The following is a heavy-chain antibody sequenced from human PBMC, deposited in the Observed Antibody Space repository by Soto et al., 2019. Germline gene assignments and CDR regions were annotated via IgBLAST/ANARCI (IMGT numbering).Heavy chain of an antibody. CDR1: GGSFSGYY. Sequence: SETLSLTCAVYGGSFSGYYWSWIRQPPGKGLEWIGEINHSGSTNYNPSLKSRVTISVDTSKNQFSLKLSSVTAADTAVYYCARGHGYSYGSRGVSAFDIWGQGTMVTVSS. CDR3: ARGHGYSYGSRGVSAFDI. V-gene: IGHV4-34*01. D-gene: IGHD5-18*01. J-gene: IGHJ3*02. CDR2: INHSGST.